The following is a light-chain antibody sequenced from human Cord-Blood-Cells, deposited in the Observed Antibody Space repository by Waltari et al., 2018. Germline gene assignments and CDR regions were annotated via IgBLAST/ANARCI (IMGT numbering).Light chain of an antibody. V-gene: IGLV2-14*01. CDR1: SSDVGGYNS. Sequence: QSAMTQPSSVSRSPAQSITISCTGLSSDVGGYNSVSWYQQHPGNAPKLMIYEISHRPSGVSNRFSGSKSGNTASLTISGLQAEDEADYYCSSYTSSSTYVFGTGTKVTVL. J-gene: IGLJ1*01. CDR3: SSYTSSSTYV. CDR2: EIS.